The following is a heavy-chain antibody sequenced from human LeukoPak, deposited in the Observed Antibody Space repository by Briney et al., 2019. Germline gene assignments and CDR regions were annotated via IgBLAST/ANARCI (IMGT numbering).Heavy chain of an antibody. CDR1: GGSISSSNW. CDR3: ARDSWGACSTSCYSSAFDI. V-gene: IGHV4-4*02. D-gene: IGHD2-2*02. CDR2: IYHSGST. Sequence: SGTLSLTCAVSGGSISSSNWWSWVRQPPGKGLEWIGEIYHSGSTNYNPSLKSRVTISVDKSKNQFSLKLSSVTAADTAVYYCARDSWGACSTSCYSSAFDIWGQGTMVTVSS. J-gene: IGHJ3*02.